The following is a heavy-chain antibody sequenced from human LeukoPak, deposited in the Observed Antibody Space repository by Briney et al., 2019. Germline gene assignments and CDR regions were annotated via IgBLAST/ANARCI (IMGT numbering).Heavy chain of an antibody. J-gene: IGHJ5*02. CDR2: MKGSEE. CDR3: TRWARYCSEGSCYSWFDP. V-gene: IGHV3-7*01. CDR1: GCIVSSYW. D-gene: IGHD2-15*01. Sequence: PGGSLRLSCAASGCIVSSYWMSWVRQAPGKGMAWVARMKGSEEYYVDSVKGRFTISRDNAKNSLYLQMNSLRVDDTAVYYCTRWARYCSEGSCYSWFDPWGQGTLVTVST.